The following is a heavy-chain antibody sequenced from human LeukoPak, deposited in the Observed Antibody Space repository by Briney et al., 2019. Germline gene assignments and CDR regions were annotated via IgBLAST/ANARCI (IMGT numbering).Heavy chain of an antibody. D-gene: IGHD4-17*01. Sequence: ASVKVSCKASGYTFTSYGISWVRQAPGQGLEWMGWISAYNGNTNYAQKLQGRVTMTTDTSTSTAYMELRSLRSDDTAVYYCVRPSYGDYVAPFDYWGQGTLVTVSS. CDR2: ISAYNGNT. V-gene: IGHV1-18*01. J-gene: IGHJ4*02. CDR1: GYTFTSYG. CDR3: VRPSYGDYVAPFDY.